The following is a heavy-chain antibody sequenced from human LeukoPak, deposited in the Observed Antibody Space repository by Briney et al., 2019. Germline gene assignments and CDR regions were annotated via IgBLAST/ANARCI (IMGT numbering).Heavy chain of an antibody. Sequence: GGSLRLSCAASGFTFSSYEMNWVRQAPGKGLEWVSYISSSGSTIYYADSVKGRFTISRDNAKNLLYLQMNSLRAEDTAVYYCARDRATIPFDYWGQGTLVTVSS. CDR1: GFTFSSYE. CDR2: ISSSGSTI. D-gene: IGHD1-26*01. V-gene: IGHV3-48*03. J-gene: IGHJ4*02. CDR3: ARDRATIPFDY.